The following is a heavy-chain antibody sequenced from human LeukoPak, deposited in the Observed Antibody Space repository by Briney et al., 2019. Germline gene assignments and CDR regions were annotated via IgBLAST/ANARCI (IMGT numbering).Heavy chain of an antibody. V-gene: IGHV3-23*01. D-gene: IGHD1-26*01. CDR2: ISGSVGST. CDR1: GFTFSSYA. Sequence: GGSLRLSCAASGFTFSSYAMSWVRQAPGKGLEWVSAISGSVGSTYYADSVKGRFTISRDNSKNTLYLQMNSLRAEDTAVYYCAKALSGSYAGRIDYWGQGTLVTVSS. J-gene: IGHJ4*02. CDR3: AKALSGSYAGRIDY.